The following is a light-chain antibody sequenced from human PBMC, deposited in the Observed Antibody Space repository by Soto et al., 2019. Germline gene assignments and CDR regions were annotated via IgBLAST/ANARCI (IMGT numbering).Light chain of an antibody. J-gene: IGLJ2*01. CDR1: SSDVGGYNY. CDR3: SSYAGSSNLV. CDR2: EVS. V-gene: IGLV2-8*01. Sequence: QSVLTQPPSASGSPGQSVTISCTGTSSDVGGYNYVSWYQQHPGKAPKLMIYEVSKRPSGVPDRFSGSKSGNTASLIVSGLQAEDEADYYCSSYAGSSNLVFGGGTKLTVL.